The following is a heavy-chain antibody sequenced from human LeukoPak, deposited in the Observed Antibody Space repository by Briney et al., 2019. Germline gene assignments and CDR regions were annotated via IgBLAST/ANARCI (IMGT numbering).Heavy chain of an antibody. CDR2: IYHSGST. J-gene: IGHJ6*02. D-gene: IGHD3-10*01. CDR3: ARNVLGYYYYGMDV. V-gene: IGHV4-4*02. Sequence: PSGTLSLTCAVSGGSISSSNWWSWVRQPPGKGLEWIGEIYHSGSTNYNPSLKSRVTISVDKSKNQFSLKLSSVTAADTAVYFCARNVLGYYYYGMDVWGQGTTVTVSS. CDR1: GGSISSSNW.